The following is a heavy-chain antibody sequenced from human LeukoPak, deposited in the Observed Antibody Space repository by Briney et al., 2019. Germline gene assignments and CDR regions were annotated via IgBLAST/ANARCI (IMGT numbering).Heavy chain of an antibody. Sequence: ASVKVSCKSSGYTFTSYYMYWVRQAPGQGLEWMGIINPSGGSTSYAQKFQGRVTMTRDTSTSTVYMELSSLRSEDTAVYYCARDSGMVRGTVNYWGQGTLVTVSS. D-gene: IGHD3-10*01. V-gene: IGHV1-46*01. CDR2: INPSGGST. CDR3: ARDSGMVRGTVNY. CDR1: GYTFTSYY. J-gene: IGHJ4*02.